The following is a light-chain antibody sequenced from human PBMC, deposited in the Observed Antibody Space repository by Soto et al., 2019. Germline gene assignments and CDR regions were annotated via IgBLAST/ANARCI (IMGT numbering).Light chain of an antibody. J-gene: IGLJ1*01. CDR1: SSDVGGYNY. V-gene: IGLV2-14*03. Sequence: QSALTQPASVSGSPGQSITISCTGTSSDVGGYNYVSWYQQHPDKAPKLMIYDVSNRPSGVFTRFSGSKSGNTASLTNSGLHAEDEAAYYCSSYATSSTPYVFGAGTKLTVL. CDR3: SSYATSSTPYV. CDR2: DVS.